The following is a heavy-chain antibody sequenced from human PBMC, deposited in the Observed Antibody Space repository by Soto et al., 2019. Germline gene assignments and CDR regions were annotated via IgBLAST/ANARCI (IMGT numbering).Heavy chain of an antibody. Sequence: QVHLVQSGAEVQKPGASVRISCQASGYAFTTSAIHWVRQAPGQSLEWMGWINPATGDTKYSQNVRGRGPFALDTSATTAYLDLRSLASYDPAFYYCARAAGRSKLLPYYFGPWGPGTLVTVSS. D-gene: IGHD3-10*01. CDR2: INPATGDT. V-gene: IGHV1-3*01. J-gene: IGHJ5*02. CDR3: ARAAGRSKLLPYYFGP. CDR1: GYAFTTSA.